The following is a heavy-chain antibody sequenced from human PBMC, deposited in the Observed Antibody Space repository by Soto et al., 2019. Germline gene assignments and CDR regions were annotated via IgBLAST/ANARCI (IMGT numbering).Heavy chain of an antibody. Sequence: QEQLVESGGGVVQPGRSLRLSCAASGFTFSSYGMHWVRQAPGKGLEWVAVISYDGSSKYYADSVKGRFTISRDNSKNTLYLQMNSLRAEDTAVYYCANVGYDFWSGYLPDDAFDIWGQGTMVTVSS. V-gene: IGHV3-30*18. CDR3: ANVGYDFWSGYLPDDAFDI. D-gene: IGHD3-3*01. CDR2: ISYDGSSK. J-gene: IGHJ3*02. CDR1: GFTFSSYG.